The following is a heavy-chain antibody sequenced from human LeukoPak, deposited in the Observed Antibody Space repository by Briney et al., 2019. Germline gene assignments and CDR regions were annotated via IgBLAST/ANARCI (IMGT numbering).Heavy chain of an antibody. V-gene: IGHV3-30-3*01. D-gene: IGHD4-17*01. J-gene: IGHJ5*02. CDR3: ARDYGDYLFSPQTKYNWFDP. CDR1: GFTFSSYA. Sequence: GGSLRLSCAASGFTFSSYAMHWVRQAPGKGLEWVAVISYDGSNKYYADSVKGRFTISRDNSKNTLYLQMNSLRAEDTAVYYCARDYGDYLFSPQTKYNWFDPWGQGTLVTVSS. CDR2: ISYDGSNK.